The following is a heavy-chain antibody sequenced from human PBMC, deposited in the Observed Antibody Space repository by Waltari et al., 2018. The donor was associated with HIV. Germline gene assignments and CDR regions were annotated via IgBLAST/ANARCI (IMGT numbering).Heavy chain of an antibody. V-gene: IGHV3-66*02. Sequence: LVESGGGSVQPGKSLKLSCAASGFSFSGYWMHWVRQAPGKGLGWGSVVARSGDAYYADFVKGRFTISRDNSKNTLYLQMNSLRAEDTAVYYCARVRSIMGRFLGFDYWGQGTLVTVSS. J-gene: IGHJ4*02. CDR3: ARVRSIMGRFLGFDY. CDR1: GFSFSGYW. CDR2: VARSGDA. D-gene: IGHD3-3*02.